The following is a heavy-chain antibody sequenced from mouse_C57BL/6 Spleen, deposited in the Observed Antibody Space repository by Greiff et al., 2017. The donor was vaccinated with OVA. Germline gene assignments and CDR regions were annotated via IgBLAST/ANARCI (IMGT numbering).Heavy chain of an antibody. D-gene: IGHD2-12*01. CDR1: GFTFPIYL. CDR3: ARGVTTPRYYFDY. Sequence: VPLQQPGTELVKPGASVPLSCTASGFTFPIYLMHWFLHRPAPGLSWIGNINPSNGGTNYNEKFKSQATLPVDKSSSTAYMQLSSLTSEDSAVYYCARGVTTPRYYFDYWGQGTTLTVSS. CDR2: INPSNGGT. V-gene: IGHV1-53*01. J-gene: IGHJ2*01.